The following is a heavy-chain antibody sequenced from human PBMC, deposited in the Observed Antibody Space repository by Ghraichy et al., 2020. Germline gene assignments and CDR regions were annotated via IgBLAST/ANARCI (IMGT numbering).Heavy chain of an antibody. CDR2: IYYSGST. CDR3: ARDRYGSGSFTLDY. CDR1: GGSISSGGYY. Sequence: SETLSPTCTVSGGSISSGGYYWSWIRQHPGKGLEWIGYIYYSGSTYYNPSLKSRVTISVDTSKNQFSLKLSSVTAADTAVYYCARDRYGSGSFTLDYWGQGTLVTVSS. D-gene: IGHD3-10*01. V-gene: IGHV4-31*03. J-gene: IGHJ4*02.